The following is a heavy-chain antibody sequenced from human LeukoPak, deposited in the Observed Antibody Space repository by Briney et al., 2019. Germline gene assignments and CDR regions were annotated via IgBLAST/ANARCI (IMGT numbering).Heavy chain of an antibody. CDR2: INPNSGGT. CDR1: GYTFTGYY. V-gene: IGHV1-2*02. CDR3: ATQPPPLLRYYDSSGYFDY. Sequence: ASVTVSCKASGYTFTGYYMHWVRQAPGQGLEWMGWINPNSGGTNYAQKFQGRVTMTRDTSISTAYMELSRLRSDDTAVYYCATQPPPLLRYYDSSGYFDYWGQGTLVTVSS. D-gene: IGHD3-22*01. J-gene: IGHJ4*02.